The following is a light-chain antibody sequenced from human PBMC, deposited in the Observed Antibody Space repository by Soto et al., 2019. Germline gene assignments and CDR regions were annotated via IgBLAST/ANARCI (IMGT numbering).Light chain of an antibody. J-gene: IGKJ4*01. CDR1: QSVSRY. V-gene: IGKV3-11*01. Sequence: EIVLTQSPATLSLSPGERATLSCRASQSVSRYLAWYQQKPGQAPRLLIYDASNRATGIPARFSGSGSGTDFTLTISSLAPEDFAVYYCQQSSNWPLTFGGGTKVEIK. CDR2: DAS. CDR3: QQSSNWPLT.